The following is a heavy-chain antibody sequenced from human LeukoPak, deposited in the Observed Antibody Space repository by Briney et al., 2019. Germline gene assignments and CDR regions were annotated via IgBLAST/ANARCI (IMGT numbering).Heavy chain of an antibody. CDR1: GFTFRSYG. V-gene: IGHV3-33*01. CDR2: IWFDGSNK. CDR3: ARDRGGTGDLKYYYGMDV. Sequence: PGGSLRLSCAASGFTFRSYGMHWVRQAPGKGLEWVAVIWFDGSNKYYADSVKGRFTISRDNSKNTLFLEMNSLRAEDTAIYYCARDRGGTGDLKYYYGMDVWGQGTTVTVSS. D-gene: IGHD3/OR15-3a*01. J-gene: IGHJ6*02.